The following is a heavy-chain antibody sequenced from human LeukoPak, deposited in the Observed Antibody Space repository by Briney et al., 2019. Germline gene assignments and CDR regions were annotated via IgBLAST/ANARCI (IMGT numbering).Heavy chain of an antibody. CDR3: ARPTTFAPHFDY. D-gene: IGHD1-1*01. V-gene: IGHV3-66*01. Sequence: GGSLRLSCAASGFTVSSNYMSWVRQAPGKGLEWVSVIYSGGTTYYADSVKGRFTISRDNSKNTLYLQMNSLRAEDTAVYYCARPTTFAPHFDYWGQGTLVTVSS. J-gene: IGHJ4*02. CDR2: IYSGGTT. CDR1: GFTVSSNY.